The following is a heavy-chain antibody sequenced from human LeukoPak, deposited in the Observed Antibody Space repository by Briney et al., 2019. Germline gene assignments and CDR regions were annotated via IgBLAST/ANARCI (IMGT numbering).Heavy chain of an antibody. D-gene: IGHD1-26*01. CDR2: MNPNSGNT. J-gene: IGHJ6*02. Sequence: ASVKVSCKASGYTFTSYDINWVRQATGQGLEWMGWMNPNSGNTGYAQKFQGRVTITADESTSTAYMELSSLRSEDTAVYYCARGPSGSYPLGYYYYGMDVWGQGTTVTVSS. V-gene: IGHV1-8*01. CDR1: GYTFTSYD. CDR3: ARGPSGSYPLGYYYYGMDV.